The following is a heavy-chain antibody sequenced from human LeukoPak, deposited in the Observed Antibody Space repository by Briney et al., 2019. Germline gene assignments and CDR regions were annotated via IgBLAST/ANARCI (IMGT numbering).Heavy chain of an antibody. Sequence: GGSLRLSCAASGFTFSSYSMNWVRQAPGKGLEWVSAISSSSSYIYYADSVKGRFTISRDNAKNSLYLQMNSLRAEDTAVYSCARVTRIAARLVAYYGMDVWGQGTTVTVSS. CDR3: ARVTRIAARLVAYYGMDV. CDR2: ISSSSSYI. J-gene: IGHJ6*02. D-gene: IGHD6-6*01. V-gene: IGHV3-21*01. CDR1: GFTFSSYS.